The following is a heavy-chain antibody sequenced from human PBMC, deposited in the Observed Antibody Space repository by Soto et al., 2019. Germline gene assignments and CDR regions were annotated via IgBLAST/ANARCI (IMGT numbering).Heavy chain of an antibody. CDR3: AKETQSVGWFGY. J-gene: IGHJ5*01. CDR2: ISYNGRNK. Sequence: QEQLVESGGGVVQPGRSLRLSCAASGFTFSSFGMHWVRQAPGKGLEWVAVISYNGRNKFYVDSVTGRFTISRDNSNNMLYLQMNSLRSEDTAVYYCAKETQSVGWFGYWGQGSLVTVSS. CDR1: GFTFSSFG. D-gene: IGHD1-26*01. V-gene: IGHV3-30*18.